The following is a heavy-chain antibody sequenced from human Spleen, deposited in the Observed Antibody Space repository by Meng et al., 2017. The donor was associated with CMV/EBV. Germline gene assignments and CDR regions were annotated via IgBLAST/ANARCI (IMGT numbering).Heavy chain of an antibody. CDR2: IYYSGST. CDR3: ARANGSDGGYNPYWYFDL. D-gene: IGHD5-24*01. J-gene: IGHJ2*01. V-gene: IGHV4-59*01. Sequence: GSLRLSCTVSGGSISSYYWSWIRQPPGKGLEWIGYIYYSGSTNYNPSLKSRVTISVDTSKNQFSLTLSSVSAADTAVYYCARANGSDGGYNPYWYFDLCGRGTLVTVSS. CDR1: GGSISSYY.